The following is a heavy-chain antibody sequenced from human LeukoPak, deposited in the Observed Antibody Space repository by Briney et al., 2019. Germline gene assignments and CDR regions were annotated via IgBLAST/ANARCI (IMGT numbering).Heavy chain of an antibody. CDR2: VHHSADT. V-gene: IGHV4-38-2*01. J-gene: IGHJ5*02. CDR1: GYSISSGYY. CDR3: ARYGHWFDP. Sequence: SETLSLTCAVSGYSISSGYYWGWIRQPPGKGLEYIGSVHHSADTYYNPSLKSRVTMSIDTSKNQFSLKLNSVTAADTAVYYCARYGHWFDPWGLGTLVTVSS. D-gene: IGHD3-10*01.